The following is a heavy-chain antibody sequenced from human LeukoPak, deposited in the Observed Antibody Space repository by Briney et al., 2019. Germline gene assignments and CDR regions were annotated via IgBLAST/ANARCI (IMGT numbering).Heavy chain of an antibody. V-gene: IGHV4-38-2*01. J-gene: IGHJ3*02. CDR1: GFSISSGYS. D-gene: IGHD3-16*01. CDR2: INHGGST. CDR3: ARFDYVWQNYGMDAFDI. Sequence: KASETLSLNCAVSGFSISSGYSWAWLRQPPGKGLEWIGIINHGGSTNYNPSLKSRVTISLDTPKNVFSLKLTSVTAADTAMYYCARFDYVWQNYGMDAFDIWGRGTMVTVSS.